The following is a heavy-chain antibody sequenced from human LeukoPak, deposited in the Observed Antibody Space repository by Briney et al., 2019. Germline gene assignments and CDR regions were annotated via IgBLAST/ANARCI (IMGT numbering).Heavy chain of an antibody. CDR3: AGASTWTSCDS. CDR2: INHSGGA. Sequence: PSETLSLTCALSLHSICVGYYWDWIRLPPGNGLGCIGIINHSGGAFYGPSLKSRVTISVDTSQNELSLSLTSVTVEDTAMYYCAGASTWTSCDSWGQGTLVTVSS. CDR1: LHSICVGYY. V-gene: IGHV4-38-2*01. J-gene: IGHJ5*01. D-gene: IGHD5-12*01.